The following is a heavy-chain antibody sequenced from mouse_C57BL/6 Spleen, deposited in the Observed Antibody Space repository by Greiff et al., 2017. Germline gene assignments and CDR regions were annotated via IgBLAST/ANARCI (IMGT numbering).Heavy chain of an antibody. V-gene: IGHV1-59*01. CDR3: ARNYGSSYRYWYFDV. Sequence: QVQLQQPGAELVRPGTSVKLSCKASGYTFTSYWMHWVKQRPGQGLEWIGVIDPSDSYTNYNQKFKGKATLPVDTSSSTAYMQLSSLTSEDSAVYYCARNYGSSYRYWYFDVWGTGTTVTVSS. CDR1: GYTFTSYW. D-gene: IGHD1-1*01. CDR2: IDPSDSYT. J-gene: IGHJ1*03.